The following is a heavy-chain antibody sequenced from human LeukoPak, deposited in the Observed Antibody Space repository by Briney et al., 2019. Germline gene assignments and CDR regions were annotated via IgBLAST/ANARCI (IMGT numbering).Heavy chain of an antibody. Sequence: ASVKVSCKASGYTFTGYYMHWVRQAPGQGLEWMGRINPNSGGTNYAQKFQGRVTMTRDTSISTAYMELSRLRSDDTAVYYCASTVRPKRTYYYGMDVWGQGTTVTVSS. D-gene: IGHD4-11*01. V-gene: IGHV1-2*06. CDR3: ASTVRPKRTYYYGMDV. CDR2: INPNSGGT. J-gene: IGHJ6*02. CDR1: GYTFTGYY.